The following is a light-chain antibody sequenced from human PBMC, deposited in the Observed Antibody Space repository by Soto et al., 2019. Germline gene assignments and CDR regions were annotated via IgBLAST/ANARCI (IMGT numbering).Light chain of an antibody. J-gene: IGKJ2*01. Sequence: DIQMTQSPSSLSASVGDKVTITCRASQSFSTYLNWFQQKPGKAPKLLIYAASRLQCGVPSRFSGSGSGTDFTLTISSLQPEDFATYYCQQSYSFPYTFGQGTKLEIK. V-gene: IGKV1-39*01. CDR1: QSFSTY. CDR3: QQSYSFPYT. CDR2: AAS.